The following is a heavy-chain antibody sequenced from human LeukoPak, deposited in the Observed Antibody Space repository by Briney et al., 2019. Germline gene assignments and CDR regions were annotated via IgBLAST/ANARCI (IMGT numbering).Heavy chain of an antibody. D-gene: IGHD3-22*01. CDR2: INHSGST. J-gene: IGHJ3*02. V-gene: IGHV4-34*01. Sequence: SETLSLTCAVYGGSFSGYYWSWIRQPPGKGLEWIGEINHSGSTNYNPSLKSRVTISVDTSKNQFSLKLSSVTAADTAVYYCARGNPYDSSGYYRDAFDIWGQGTMVTVPS. CDR3: ARGNPYDSSGYYRDAFDI. CDR1: GGSFSGYY.